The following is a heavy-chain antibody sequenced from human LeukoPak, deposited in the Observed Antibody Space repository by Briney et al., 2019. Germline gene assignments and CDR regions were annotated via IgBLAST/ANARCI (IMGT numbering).Heavy chain of an antibody. CDR1: GFTFSSYA. CDR3: ARDASRGFDT. J-gene: IGHJ4*02. CDR2: ISGSGGST. Sequence: PGGSLRLSCAASGFTFSSYAMSWVRQAPGKGLEWVSTISGSGGSTYYADSVKGRFTISRDSAKNSAYLQMDSLRVEDTALYYCARDASRGFDTWGQGTLVTVSS. V-gene: IGHV3-23*01. D-gene: IGHD5-24*01.